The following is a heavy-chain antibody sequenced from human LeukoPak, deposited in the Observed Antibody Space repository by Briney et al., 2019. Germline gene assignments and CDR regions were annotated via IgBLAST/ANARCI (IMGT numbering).Heavy chain of an antibody. CDR3: AREKGYCSSTSCYNLSAFDY. Sequence: SETLSLTCTVSGGSISSGGYYWSWIRQHPGKGLEWIGYIYYSGSTYYNPSLKSRVTISVDTSKNQFFLKLSSVTAADTAVYYCAREKGYCSSTSCYNLSAFDYWGQGTLVTVSS. CDR2: IYYSGST. CDR1: GGSISSGGYY. J-gene: IGHJ4*02. D-gene: IGHD2-2*02. V-gene: IGHV4-31*03.